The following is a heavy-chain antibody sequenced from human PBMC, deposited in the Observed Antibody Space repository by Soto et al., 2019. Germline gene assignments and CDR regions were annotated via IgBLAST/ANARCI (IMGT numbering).Heavy chain of an antibody. Sequence: SETLSLTCTVSGGSVSSGSYYWSWIRQPPGKGLEWIGYIYYSGSTNYNPSLKSRVTISVDTSKNQFSLKLSSVTAADTAVYYCARGTKSGYSYGYIDYWGQGTLVTVSS. CDR1: GGSVSSGSYY. D-gene: IGHD5-18*01. CDR2: IYYSGST. V-gene: IGHV4-61*01. J-gene: IGHJ4*02. CDR3: ARGTKSGYSYGYIDY.